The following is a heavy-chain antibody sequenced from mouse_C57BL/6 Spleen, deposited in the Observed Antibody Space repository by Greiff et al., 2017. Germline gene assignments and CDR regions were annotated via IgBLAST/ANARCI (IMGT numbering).Heavy chain of an antibody. CDR1: GFTFSSYA. V-gene: IGHV5-9-1*02. J-gene: IGHJ2*01. CDR2: ISSGGDYI. D-gene: IGHD3-2*02. CDR3: TREANSAFDY. Sequence: EVKLVESGEGLVKPGGSLKLSCAASGFTFSSYAMSWVRQTPEKRLEWVAYISSGGDYIYYADTVKGRFTIARDNARNTLYLQMSSRMSEDTAMYYCTREANSAFDYWGQGTTLTVSS.